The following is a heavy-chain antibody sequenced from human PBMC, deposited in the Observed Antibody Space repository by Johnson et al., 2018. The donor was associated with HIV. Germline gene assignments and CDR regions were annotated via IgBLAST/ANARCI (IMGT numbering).Heavy chain of an antibody. J-gene: IGHJ3*02. D-gene: IGHD1-26*01. CDR1: GFTFHDYG. V-gene: IGHV3-20*04. Sequence: VQLMESGGGVVQPGRSLRLSCAASGFTFHDYGMTWVRQAPGKGLEWVSGINWSGSSTDYADSVKGRFTISRDHAKSSLYLQMNSLRAEDTALYYCARPAYSGTWTDAFDIWGQGTMVTVSS. CDR2: INWSGSST. CDR3: ARPAYSGTWTDAFDI.